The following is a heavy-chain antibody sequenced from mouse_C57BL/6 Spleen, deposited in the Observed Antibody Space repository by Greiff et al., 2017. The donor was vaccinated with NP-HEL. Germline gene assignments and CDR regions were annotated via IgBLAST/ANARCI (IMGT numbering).Heavy chain of an antibody. CDR1: GYAFSSYW. CDR2: IYPGDGDT. CDR3: ARYGGYDGAMDY. Sequence: QVHVKQSGAELVKPGASVKISCKASGYAFSSYWMNWVKQRPGKGLEWIGQIYPGDGDTNYNGKFKGKATLTADKSSSTAYMQLSSLTSEDSAVYFCARYGGYDGAMDYWGQGTSVTVSS. V-gene: IGHV1-80*01. J-gene: IGHJ4*01. D-gene: IGHD2-2*01.